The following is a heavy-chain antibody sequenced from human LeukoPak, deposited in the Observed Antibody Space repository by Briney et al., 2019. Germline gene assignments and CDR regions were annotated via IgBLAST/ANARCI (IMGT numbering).Heavy chain of an antibody. CDR3: TRHREWIQLSRHAFDI. V-gene: IGHV3-73*01. D-gene: IGHD5-18*01. CDR1: GFTFSGSA. CDR2: IRSKANSYAT. J-gene: IGHJ3*02. Sequence: GGSLRLSCAASGFTFSGSAMHWVRQASGKGLEWVGRIRSKANSYATAYAASVKGRFTISRDDSKNTAYLQMNSLKTEDTAVYYCTRHREWIQLSRHAFDIWGQGTMVTVSS.